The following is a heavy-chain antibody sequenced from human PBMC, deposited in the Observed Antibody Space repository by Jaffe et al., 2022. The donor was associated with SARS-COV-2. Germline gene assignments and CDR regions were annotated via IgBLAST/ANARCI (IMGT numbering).Heavy chain of an antibody. D-gene: IGHD2-2*02. Sequence: EVQLLESGGGLVQPGGSLRLSCAASGFTFSSYAMSWVRQAPGKGLEWVSAISGSGGSTYYADSVKGRFTISRDNSKNTLYLQMNSLRAEDTAVYYCAKAQGRMVVPAATPFDYWGQGTLVTVSS. CDR2: ISGSGGST. V-gene: IGHV3-23*01. J-gene: IGHJ4*02. CDR1: GFTFSSYA. CDR3: AKAQGRMVVPAATPFDY.